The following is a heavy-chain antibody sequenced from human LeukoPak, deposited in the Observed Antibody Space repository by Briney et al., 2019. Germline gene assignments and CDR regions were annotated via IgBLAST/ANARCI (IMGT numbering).Heavy chain of an antibody. CDR2: IKQDASDK. V-gene: IGHV3-7*01. CDR1: RFTFSYHW. D-gene: IGHD1-26*01. CDR3: LVGVAADY. J-gene: IGHJ4*02. Sequence: QAGGSLRLSCAASRFTFSYHWMTWVRQAPGKGVEWVANIKQDASDKHYADSVKGRFTISRDNPKNSLYLQMNSLRVEDTAVYYCLVGVAADYWGRGTLVTVSS.